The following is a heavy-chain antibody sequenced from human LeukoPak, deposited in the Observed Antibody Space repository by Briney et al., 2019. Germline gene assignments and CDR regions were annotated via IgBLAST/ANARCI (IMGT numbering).Heavy chain of an antibody. CDR2: IYHTGIT. CDR1: GGSISSSNYY. D-gene: IGHD3-10*01. J-gene: IGHJ4*02. CDR3: ILGGKLDY. Sequence: SEALSLTCTVSGGSISSSNYYRGWIRQPPGKGLEWIGGIYHTGITHYNPSLKSRVTISVDTSKNQLSLRLSSVTAADTAVYYCILGGKLDYWGQGILVTVSS. V-gene: IGHV4-39*01.